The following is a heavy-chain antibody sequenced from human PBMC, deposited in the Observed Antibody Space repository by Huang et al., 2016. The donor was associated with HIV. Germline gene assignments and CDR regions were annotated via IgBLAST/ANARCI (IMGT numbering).Heavy chain of an antibody. J-gene: IGHJ4*02. Sequence: LLLRESGSGLVKTSETMSLSCTVAFASISGNSKSWTWVRPSPGKGLEWIASMHDGGRTYYNPSLKSGVSMSVDTSHNQHFSLTLASVTAADTAVYFCASGPVIVSISRFYFEQWGPGILVTV. CDR3: ASGPVIVSISRFYFEQ. CDR2: MHDGGRT. V-gene: IGHV4-39*02. CDR1: FASISGNSKS. D-gene: IGHD3-22*01.